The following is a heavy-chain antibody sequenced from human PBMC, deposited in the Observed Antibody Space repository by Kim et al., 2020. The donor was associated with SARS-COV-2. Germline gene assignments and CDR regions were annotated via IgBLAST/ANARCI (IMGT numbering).Heavy chain of an antibody. V-gene: IGHV4-59*08. CDR1: GGSISNYY. J-gene: IGHJ4*02. CDR3: ARHLQFSWGTTVVAPFDY. CDR2: IYYSGST. Sequence: SETLSLTCTVSGGSISNYYWSWIRQPPGKGLEWIGYIYYSGSTNYNPSLKSRVTISVDTSKNQFSLKLSPVTAADTAVYYCARHLQFSWGTTVVAPFDYWGQGTLVTVSS. D-gene: IGHD4-17*01.